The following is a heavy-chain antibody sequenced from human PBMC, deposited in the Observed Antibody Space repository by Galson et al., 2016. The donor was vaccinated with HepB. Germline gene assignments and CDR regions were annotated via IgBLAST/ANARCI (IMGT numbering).Heavy chain of an antibody. CDR1: GFDFSSFA. CDR2: VYGHGVSP. Sequence: SLRLSCAGSGFDFSSFAMSWVRRPPGKGLEWVSGVYGHGVSPFYADSVRGRFIISRDNSKNTLFLQMNSLRAEDTAIYYCARYYGVSGGGQGTLVTVSS. D-gene: IGHD4-17*01. V-gene: IGHV3-23*01. J-gene: IGHJ1*01. CDR3: ARYYGVSG.